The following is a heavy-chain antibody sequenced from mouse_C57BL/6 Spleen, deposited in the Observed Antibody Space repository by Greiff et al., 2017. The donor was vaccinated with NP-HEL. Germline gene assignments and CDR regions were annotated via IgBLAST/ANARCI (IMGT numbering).Heavy chain of an antibody. CDR1: GYTFTSYG. J-gene: IGHJ2*01. D-gene: IGHD2-4*01. V-gene: IGHV1-81*01. CDR3: ARSGYDYEFYYFDY. Sequence: VQLQQSGAELARPGASVKLSCTASGYTFTSYGISWVKQRTGQGLEWIGEIYPRSGNTYYNEKFKGKATLTADKSSSTAYMELRSLTSEDSAVYFCARSGYDYEFYYFDYRGQGTTLTVSS. CDR2: IYPRSGNT.